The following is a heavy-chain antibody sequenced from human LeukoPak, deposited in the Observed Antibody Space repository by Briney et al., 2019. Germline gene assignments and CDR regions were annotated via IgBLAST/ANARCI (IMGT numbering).Heavy chain of an antibody. CDR3: AKDLAATQLSYFDY. D-gene: IGHD2-15*01. J-gene: IGHJ4*02. V-gene: IGHV3-23*01. CDR1: GFTFSSYA. CDR2: ISGSGGST. Sequence: GGSLRLSCAASGFTFSSYAISWVRQAPGKGLEWVSAISGSGGSTYYADSVKGRFTISRDNSKNTLYLQMNSLRAEDTAVYYCAKDLAATQLSYFDYWGQGTLVIVSS.